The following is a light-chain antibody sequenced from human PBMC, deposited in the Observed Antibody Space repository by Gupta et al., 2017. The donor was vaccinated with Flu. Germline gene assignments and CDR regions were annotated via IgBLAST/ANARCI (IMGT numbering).Light chain of an antibody. CDR2: GAS. CDR1: QSVSSN. Sequence: EIVMTQSPATLSVSPGERATLSCRASQSVSSNLAWYQQKPGQAPRLLIYGASTRATGIPDRFSGSGSGTEFTLTSSRRQSEDFAVYYGHQDNTLCIFGQGTKVDIK. V-gene: IGKV3-15*01. J-gene: IGKJ2*04. CDR3: HQDNTLCI.